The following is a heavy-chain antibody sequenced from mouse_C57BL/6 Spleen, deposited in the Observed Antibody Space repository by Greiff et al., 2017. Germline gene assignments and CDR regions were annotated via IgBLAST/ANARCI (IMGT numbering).Heavy chain of an antibody. CDR2: ISSGSSTI. D-gene: IGHD4-1*01. CDR1: GFTFSDYG. Sequence: EVQVVESGGGLVKPGGSLKLSCAASGFTFSDYGMHWVRQAPEKGLEWVAYISSGSSTIYYADTVKGRFTISRDNAKNTLFLQMTSLRSEDTAMYYCAREGTGTSYYFDYWGQGTTLTVSS. J-gene: IGHJ2*01. CDR3: AREGTGTSYYFDY. V-gene: IGHV5-17*01.